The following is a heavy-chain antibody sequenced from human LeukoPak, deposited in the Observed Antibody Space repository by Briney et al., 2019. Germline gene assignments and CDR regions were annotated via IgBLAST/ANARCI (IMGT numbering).Heavy chain of an antibody. V-gene: IGHV3-48*04. J-gene: IGHJ4*02. CDR1: GFTFSSYS. CDR3: ARDGGEPENWGSMVYFDY. Sequence: GGSLRLSCAASGFTFSSYSMNWVRQAPGKGLEWVSYISSSSSTIYYADSVKGRFTISRDNAKNSLYLQMNSLRAEDTAVYYCARDGGEPENWGSMVYFDYWGQGTLVTVSS. CDR2: ISSSSSTI. D-gene: IGHD7-27*01.